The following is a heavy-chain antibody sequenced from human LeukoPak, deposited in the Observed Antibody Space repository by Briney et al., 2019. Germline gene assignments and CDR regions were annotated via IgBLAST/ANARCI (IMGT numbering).Heavy chain of an antibody. CDR3: ASSEPDYEFWSGYLLDY. J-gene: IGHJ4*02. CDR1: VGTFSSYA. V-gene: IGHV1-69*05. CDR2: IIPIFGTA. D-gene: IGHD3-3*01. Sequence: SSVKVSCKASVGTFSSYAISWVRPAPGQGVDWMGGIIPIFGTANYAQKFQGRVTITTDESTSTAYMEMSSMRSEDTAVYYCASSEPDYEFWSGYLLDYWGQGTLVTVSS.